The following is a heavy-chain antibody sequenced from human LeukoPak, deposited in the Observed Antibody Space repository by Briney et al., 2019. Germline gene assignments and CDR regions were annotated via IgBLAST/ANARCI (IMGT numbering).Heavy chain of an antibody. V-gene: IGHV4-39*01. J-gene: IGHJ4*02. CDR1: GGSISCSGYY. CDR2: IYYSGST. Sequence: PSETLSLTCTVSGGSISCSGYYWGWIRQPPGKGLEWIGSIYYSGSTYYNPSLKSRVTISVDTSKKQFSLKLSSVTAADTAVYYCARHSGFISADYWGQGTLVTVSS. D-gene: IGHD3-10*01. CDR3: ARHSGFISADY.